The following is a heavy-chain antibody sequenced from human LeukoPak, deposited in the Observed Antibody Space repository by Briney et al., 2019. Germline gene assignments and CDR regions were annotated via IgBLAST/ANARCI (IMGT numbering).Heavy chain of an antibody. CDR2: IYYSGST. V-gene: IGHV4-59*12. CDR3: ARDENGYVWGSFRA. D-gene: IGHD3-16*02. J-gene: IGHJ5*02. Sequence: KTSETLSLTCTVSGGSISNKYWSWIRQPPGKGLEWIGYIYYSGSTNYNPSLKSRVTILVDTSKNQFSLKLSSVTAADTAVYYCARDENGYVWGSFRAWGQGTLVTVSS. CDR1: GGSISNKY.